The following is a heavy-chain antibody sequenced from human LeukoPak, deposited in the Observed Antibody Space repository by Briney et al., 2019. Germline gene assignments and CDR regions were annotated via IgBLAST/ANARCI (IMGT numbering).Heavy chain of an antibody. J-gene: IGHJ4*02. D-gene: IGHD5-18*01. CDR1: GGSIGSSIYY. Sequence: PSETLSLTCTVSGGSIGSSIYYWGWIRQPPGKGLEWIGSIYYSGNTYYNPSLKGRVTISVDTSKNQFSLKLSSVTAADTAVYYCARMDTAMVVYFDFWGQGTLVTVSS. CDR2: IYYSGNT. CDR3: ARMDTAMVVYFDF. V-gene: IGHV4-39*01.